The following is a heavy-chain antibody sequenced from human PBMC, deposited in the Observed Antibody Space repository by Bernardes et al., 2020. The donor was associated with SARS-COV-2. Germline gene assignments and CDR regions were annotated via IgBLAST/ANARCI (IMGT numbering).Heavy chain of an antibody. Sequence: GGSLRLSCAASGITFSGYWMHWVRQAPGKGLVWLSRMSGDGGGPTYADSVKGRFIISRDNAKNTLYLQMNSLRPEDTGVYYCAGTTTTCCDYWGQGTLVTVSS. D-gene: IGHD2-2*01. CDR2: MSGDGGGP. V-gene: IGHV3-74*01. CDR1: GITFSGYW. CDR3: AGTTTTCCDY. J-gene: IGHJ4*02.